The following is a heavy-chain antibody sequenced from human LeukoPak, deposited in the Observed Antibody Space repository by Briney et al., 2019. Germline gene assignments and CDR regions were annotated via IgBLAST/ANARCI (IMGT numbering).Heavy chain of an antibody. CDR1: GFTFSSYG. CDR2: IWYDGSNK. Sequence: GGSLRLSCAASGFTFSSYGMHWVRQAPGKGLEWVAVIWYDGSNKYYADSVKGRFTISRDNSKNTLYLQMNSLRAEDTAVYYCARGRLGYCTNGVCYPRYYFDYWGQGTLVTVSS. J-gene: IGHJ4*02. D-gene: IGHD2-8*01. CDR3: ARGRLGYCTNGVCYPRYYFDY. V-gene: IGHV3-33*01.